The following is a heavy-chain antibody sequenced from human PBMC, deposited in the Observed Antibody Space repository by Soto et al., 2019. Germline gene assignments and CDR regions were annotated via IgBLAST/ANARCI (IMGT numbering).Heavy chain of an antibody. D-gene: IGHD3-22*01. V-gene: IGHV1-8*01. Sequence: GASVKVSCKASGYTFTSYDINWVRQATGQGLEWVGWMNPNSGNTGYAQKFQGRVTMTRNTSISTAYMELSSLGSEDTAVYYCAREGTYSDYYDSSGYPVDAFDIWGQGTMVTVS. CDR3: AREGTYSDYYDSSGYPVDAFDI. CDR2: MNPNSGNT. CDR1: GYTFTSYD. J-gene: IGHJ3*02.